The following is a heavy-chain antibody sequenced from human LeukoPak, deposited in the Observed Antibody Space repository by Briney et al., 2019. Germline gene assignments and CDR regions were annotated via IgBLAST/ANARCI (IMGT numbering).Heavy chain of an antibody. D-gene: IGHD3-9*01. Sequence: SVKVSCKASGGTFSRYAISWARQAPGQGLEWMGGIIPIFGTTNYTQKFQGRVTITADESTSTAYMELSSLRSEDTAVYYCARGGRYFDWLLPFDYWGQGTLVTVSS. J-gene: IGHJ4*02. CDR1: GGTFSRYA. CDR3: ARGGRYFDWLLPFDY. CDR2: IIPIFGTT. V-gene: IGHV1-69*13.